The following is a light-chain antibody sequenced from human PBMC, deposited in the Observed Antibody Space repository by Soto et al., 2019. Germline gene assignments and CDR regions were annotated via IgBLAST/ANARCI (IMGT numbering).Light chain of an antibody. CDR3: QQYENFPLT. Sequence: DIQMTQSPSSLSASEGDRVTITCQASQVISNYVNWYQQKPGKAPKLLIFDASNLETGDPSRFSGSGSGTDFTFTISSLQPGDIATYYCQQYENFPLTVGGGTKVDIK. J-gene: IGKJ4*01. CDR1: QVISNY. V-gene: IGKV1-33*01. CDR2: DAS.